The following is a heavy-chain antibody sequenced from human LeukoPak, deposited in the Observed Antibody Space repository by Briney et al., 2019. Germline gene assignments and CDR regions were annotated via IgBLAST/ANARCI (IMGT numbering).Heavy chain of an antibody. CDR2: INTHTGNP. Sequence: ASVKVSCKASGYTFTSYAMNWVRQAPGQGLEWMGWINTHTGNPTYAQGFTGRFVFSLDTSVSTAYLQISSLKAEDTAVYYCAREYYDSSGFLDAFDIWGQGTMVTASS. CDR3: AREYYDSSGFLDAFDI. D-gene: IGHD3-22*01. V-gene: IGHV7-4-1*02. CDR1: GYTFTSYA. J-gene: IGHJ3*02.